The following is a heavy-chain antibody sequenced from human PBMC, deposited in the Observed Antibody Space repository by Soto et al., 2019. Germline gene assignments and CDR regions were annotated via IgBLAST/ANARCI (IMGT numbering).Heavy chain of an antibody. J-gene: IGHJ6*02. CDR3: ARDRVLSSSGSYYDYGTDV. Sequence: LRLSCAASGFTVSSNYMSWVRQAPGKGLEWVSVIYSGGSTYYADSVKGRFTISRDNSKNTLYLQMNSLRAEDTAVYYCARDRVLSSSGSYYDYGTDVWGQGTTVTVFS. V-gene: IGHV3-53*01. CDR2: IYSGGST. CDR1: GFTVSSNY. D-gene: IGHD3-10*01.